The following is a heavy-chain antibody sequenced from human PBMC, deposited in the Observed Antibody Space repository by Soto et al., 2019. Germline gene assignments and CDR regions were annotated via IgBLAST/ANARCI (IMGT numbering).Heavy chain of an antibody. V-gene: IGHV3-33*01. CDR1: GFTFSSYG. Sequence: QVQLVESGGGVVQPGRSLRLSCAASGFTFSSYGMHWVRQAPGKGLEWVAVIWYDGSNKYYADSVKGRFTISRDNSKNTLYLQMNSLRAEDTAVYYCVRGTAAGTWEGDYWGQGTLVTVSS. J-gene: IGHJ4*02. D-gene: IGHD6-13*01. CDR3: VRGTAAGTWEGDY. CDR2: IWYDGSNK.